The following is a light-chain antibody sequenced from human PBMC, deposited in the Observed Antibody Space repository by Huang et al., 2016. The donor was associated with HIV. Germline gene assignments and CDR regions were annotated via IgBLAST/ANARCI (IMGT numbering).Light chain of an antibody. V-gene: IGKV3-15*01. Sequence: EIVMTQSPATLSVSPGERATLSCRASQSVSSNLAWYQQKPGPAPRLLIYGASTRATGSPARCSGSGSGTEFTLTISSLQSEDFAVYYCQQYNNWPPWTFGQGTKVEIK. CDR2: GAS. CDR1: QSVSSN. CDR3: QQYNNWPPWT. J-gene: IGKJ1*01.